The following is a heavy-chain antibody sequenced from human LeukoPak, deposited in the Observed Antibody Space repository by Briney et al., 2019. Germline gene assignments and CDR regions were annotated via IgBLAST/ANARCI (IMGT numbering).Heavy chain of an antibody. D-gene: IGHD2-8*02. CDR3: ARVYGYCSGGECYYAY. V-gene: IGHV1-2*02. Sequence: ASVKVSCKASGYTFTGYYMHWVRQAPGQGLEWMGWINPNSGGTNYAQKFQGRVTMTRDTSISTAYMELSSLKSDDTAVYYCARVYGYCSGGECYYAYWGQGTLVTVSS. CDR2: INPNSGGT. CDR1: GYTFTGYY. J-gene: IGHJ4*02.